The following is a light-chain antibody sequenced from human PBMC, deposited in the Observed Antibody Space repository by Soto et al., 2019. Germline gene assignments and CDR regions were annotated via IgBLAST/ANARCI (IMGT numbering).Light chain of an antibody. J-gene: IGKJ1*01. CDR3: QHRNNWPREWT. V-gene: IGKV3-11*01. Sequence: IVLTQSPATLSLSPGERATLSCRASRSVRSYLAWYQQKPGQAPRLLISDTSKRATGIPARFSGAGSGTDFTLTITSLESEDSAVYYCQHRNNWPREWTFGQGTKVEIK. CDR1: RSVRSY. CDR2: DTS.